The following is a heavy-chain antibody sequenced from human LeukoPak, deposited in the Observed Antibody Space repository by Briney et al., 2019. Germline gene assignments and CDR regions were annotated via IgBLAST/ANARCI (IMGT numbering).Heavy chain of an antibody. CDR3: ARDQGGGDSDAFDI. CDR1: GGSISSSDYY. J-gene: IGHJ3*02. V-gene: IGHV4-39*07. Sequence: SETLSLTCTVSGGSISSSDYYWGWIRQPPGKGLEWIGSIYYSGTTYYNPSLQSRVTISVDTSKNQFSLKLSSVTAADTAVYYCARDQGGGDSDAFDIWGQGTMVTVSS. D-gene: IGHD2-21*01. CDR2: IYYSGTT.